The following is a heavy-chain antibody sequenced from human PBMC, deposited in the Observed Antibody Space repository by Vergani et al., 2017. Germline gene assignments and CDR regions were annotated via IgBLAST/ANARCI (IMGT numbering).Heavy chain of an antibody. J-gene: IGHJ3*02. CDR2: ISWNSGSI. V-gene: IGHV3-9*01. D-gene: IGHD3-10*01. CDR3: AKETFAAFDI. Sequence: EVQLVESGGGLVQPGRSLRLSCAASGFTLDDYAMHWVRQAPGKGLEWVSGISWNSGSIGYADSVKGRFTISRDNAKNSLYLQMNSLRAEDTALYYCAKETFAAFDIWGQGTMVTVSS. CDR1: GFTLDDYA.